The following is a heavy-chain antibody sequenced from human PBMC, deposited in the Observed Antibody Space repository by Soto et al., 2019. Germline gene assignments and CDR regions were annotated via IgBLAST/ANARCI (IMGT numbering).Heavy chain of an antibody. CDR2: IIPILGIA. V-gene: IGHV1-69*02. J-gene: IGHJ5*02. CDR1: GGTFSSYT. CDR3: ARGVVPIRGEDFNWFEP. Sequence: SVQVSCKASGGTFSSYTISWVRQAPGQGLEWMGRIIPILGIANYAQKFQGRVTITADKSTSTAYMELSSLRSQGTAVYYCARGVVPIRGEDFNWFEPWGQGTLVNVSS. D-gene: IGHD2-2*01.